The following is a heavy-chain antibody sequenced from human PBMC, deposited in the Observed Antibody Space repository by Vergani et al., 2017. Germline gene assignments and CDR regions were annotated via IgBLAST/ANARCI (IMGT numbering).Heavy chain of an antibody. Sequence: EVQLVESGGGLVQPGRSLRLSCAASGFTFDDYAMHWVRQAPGKGLEWVSGISWNSGSIGYADSVKGRFTISRDNAKNSLYLQMNSLRAEDTALYYCAKESNWPDSSGYYSPFDYWGQGTLVTVSS. CDR2: ISWNSGSI. CDR3: AKESNWPDSSGYYSPFDY. V-gene: IGHV3-9*01. D-gene: IGHD3-22*01. CDR1: GFTFDDYA. J-gene: IGHJ4*02.